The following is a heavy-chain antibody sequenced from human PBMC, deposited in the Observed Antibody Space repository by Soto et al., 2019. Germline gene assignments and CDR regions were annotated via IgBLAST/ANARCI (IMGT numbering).Heavy chain of an antibody. CDR1: GYTFTSYA. CDR2: INAGNGNT. V-gene: IGHV1-3*01. D-gene: IGHD3-3*01. CDR3: ARDYDFWSGYYPDY. J-gene: IGHJ4*02. Sequence: QVQLVQSGAEVKKPGASVKVSCKASGYTFTSYAMHWVRQAPGQRLEWMGWINAGNGNTKYSQKFQGRVTITRDTSASKAYMELSSLRSEDTAVYYCARDYDFWSGYYPDYWGQGTLVTVSS.